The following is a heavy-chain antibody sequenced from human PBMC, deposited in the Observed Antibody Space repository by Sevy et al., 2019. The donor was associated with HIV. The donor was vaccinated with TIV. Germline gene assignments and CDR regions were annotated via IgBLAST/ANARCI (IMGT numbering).Heavy chain of an antibody. J-gene: IGHJ4*02. Sequence: GGSLRLSCAASGTPLSTSGIHWVRQAPGKGLEWVAFMHFDGSSTYYADALRGRFTISRDISKNALYLQMNSLRLEDTAVYYCAKQRHDGGWQRLASWGQGTLVTVSS. CDR3: AKQRHDGGWQRLAS. D-gene: IGHD6-25*01. V-gene: IGHV3-30*02. CDR2: MHFDGSST. CDR1: GTPLSTSG.